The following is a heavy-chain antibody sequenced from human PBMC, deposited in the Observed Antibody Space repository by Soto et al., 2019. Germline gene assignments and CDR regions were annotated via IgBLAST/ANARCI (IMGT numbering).Heavy chain of an antibody. V-gene: IGHV3-23*01. D-gene: IGHD2-2*01. J-gene: IGHJ4*02. CDR2: ISTSGGST. CDR3: AKSKPLVPAASDYFDY. Sequence: EVQLLESGGDLVQPGGSLRLSCEASGFTFSNYAMSWVRQAPGKGLEWVSGISTSGGSTFYADSVKGRFAISRDNSKNTLYLLMSGLRAEDTAVYYCAKSKPLVPAASDYFDYWGQGTLVAVSS. CDR1: GFTFSNYA.